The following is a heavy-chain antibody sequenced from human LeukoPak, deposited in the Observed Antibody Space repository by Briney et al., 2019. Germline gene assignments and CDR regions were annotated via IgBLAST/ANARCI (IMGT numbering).Heavy chain of an antibody. CDR3: AKGTTPVMTIPDY. J-gene: IGHJ4*02. CDR1: XXXXXXXS. Sequence: GXLRLSCAXXXXXXXXXSMXXXRQAPXXXLXXXXATSSSRGDTFYAESGKARFTISRHNAKTSLFLQMNSLRAEDTPMYYCAKGTTPVMTIPDYWGQGILVTVSS. CDR2: TSSSRGDT. V-gene: IGHV3-21*04. D-gene: IGHD1/OR15-1a*01.